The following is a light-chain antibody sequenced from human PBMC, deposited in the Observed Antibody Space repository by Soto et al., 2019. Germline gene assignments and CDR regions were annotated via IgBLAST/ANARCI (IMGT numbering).Light chain of an antibody. CDR3: QQYGSSPLT. CDR1: QSVSSSY. CDR2: GAS. V-gene: IGKV3-20*01. Sequence: EIVLTQSPGTLSLSPGERATLSCRASQSVSSSYLAWYQQKPGQASRLLIYGASSRATCIPDRFSGSGSGTDFTLTISRLEPDDFAVYYCQQYGSSPLTFGQGTRLEMK. J-gene: IGKJ5*01.